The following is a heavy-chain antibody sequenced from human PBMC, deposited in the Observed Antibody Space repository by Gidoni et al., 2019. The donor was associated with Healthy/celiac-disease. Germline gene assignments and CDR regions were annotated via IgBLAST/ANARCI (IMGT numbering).Heavy chain of an antibody. J-gene: IGHJ4*02. D-gene: IGHD3-10*01. CDR1: GFTFSDYY. V-gene: IGHV3-11*06. CDR2: ISSSSSYT. CDR3: ARVGSSAEYFDY. Sequence: QVQLVESGGGLVKPGGSLRLSCAASGFTFSDYYMSWIRQAPGKGLEWVSYISSSSSYTNYADSVKGRFTISRDNAKNSLYLQMNSLRAEDTAVYYCARVGSSAEYFDYWGQGTLVTVSS.